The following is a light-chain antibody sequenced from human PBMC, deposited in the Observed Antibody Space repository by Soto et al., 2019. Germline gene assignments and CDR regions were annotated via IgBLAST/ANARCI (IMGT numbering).Light chain of an antibody. V-gene: IGKV1-5*03. Sequence: DIQMTQSPSTLSASVGDRVTITCRASQSITNCLAWYQQKPGKAPKLLIFDAASLRSGVPSRFSGSGSGTEFTLYISSLQPEDFATYYCQQHNPYSPYTFGQGTKLEIK. CDR1: QSITNC. J-gene: IGKJ2*01. CDR2: DAA. CDR3: QQHNPYSPYT.